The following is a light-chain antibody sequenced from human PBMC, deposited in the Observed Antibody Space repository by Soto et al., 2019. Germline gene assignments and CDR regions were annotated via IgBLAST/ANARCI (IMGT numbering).Light chain of an antibody. CDR3: QSYDSQSGPVV. J-gene: IGLJ2*01. Sequence: QLVLTQPPSVSGDPGQRVTISCTGTSSNIGAGYDVHWYQQLPGAAPKLLIYGDSNRPSGVPDRFSGSRSGTSASLAITGLQAEDEANYYCQSYDSQSGPVVFGGGTKLTVL. V-gene: IGLV1-40*01. CDR2: GDS. CDR1: SSNIGAGYD.